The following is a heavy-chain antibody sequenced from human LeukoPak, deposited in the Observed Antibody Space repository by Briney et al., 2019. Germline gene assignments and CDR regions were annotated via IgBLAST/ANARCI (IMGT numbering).Heavy chain of an antibody. CDR3: ASPADTAMVTASY. D-gene: IGHD5-18*01. J-gene: IGHJ4*02. CDR1: GCTFSSYA. CDR2: ISYDGSNK. Sequence: GRSLRLSCAASGCTFSSYAMHWVRQAPGKGLEWVAVISYDGSNKYYADSVKGRFTISRDNSKNTLYLQMNSLRAEDTAVYYCASPADTAMVTASYWGQGTLVTVSS. V-gene: IGHV3-30*04.